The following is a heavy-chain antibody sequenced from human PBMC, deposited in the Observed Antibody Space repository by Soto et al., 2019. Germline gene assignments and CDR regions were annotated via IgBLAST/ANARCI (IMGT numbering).Heavy chain of an antibody. CDR1: GGTFGNFA. D-gene: IGHD1-7*01. J-gene: IGHJ2*01. Sequence: QVQLVQSGAELKKPGSSVKVSCKASGGTFGNFAINWVRQAPGQGPEWAAGIIHIYGTSNYGDDFRGRITLTADDSTAIAYMGLSSVSSEDTAIYYCAKGTRDGYNYWYFDLWGRGTQVTVSS. V-gene: IGHV1-69*01. CDR2: IIHIYGTS. CDR3: AKGTRDGYNYWYFDL.